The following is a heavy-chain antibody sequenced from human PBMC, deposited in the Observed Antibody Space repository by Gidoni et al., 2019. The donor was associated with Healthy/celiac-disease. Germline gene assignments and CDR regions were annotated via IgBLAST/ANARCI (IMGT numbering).Heavy chain of an antibody. J-gene: IGHJ4*02. CDR3: ARDLTPTSPLRFLEWSQHDLGY. CDR2: ISYDGSNK. Sequence: QVQLVESGGGVVQPGRSLRLSCAASGFTFSSYAMHWVRQAPGKGLEWVAVISYDGSNKYYADAVKGRFTISRDNSKNTLYLQMNSLRAEDTAVYYCARDLTPTSPLRFLEWSQHDLGYWGQGTLVTVSS. D-gene: IGHD3-3*01. V-gene: IGHV3-30*01. CDR1: GFTFSSYA.